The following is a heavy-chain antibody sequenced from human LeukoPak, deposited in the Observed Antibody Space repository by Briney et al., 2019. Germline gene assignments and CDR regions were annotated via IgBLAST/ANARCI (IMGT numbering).Heavy chain of an antibody. Sequence: PGGSLRLSCAASGFTFSNYRMNWVRQAPRKGLEDLANIKHDGSEIYYVDSVKGRFTISRDNAKNSQYLQMNSLRAEDTAVYYCARRYSSDKEMDVWGKGTTVTISS. V-gene: IGHV3-7*03. CDR1: GFTFSNYR. CDR3: ARRYSSDKEMDV. D-gene: IGHD6-25*01. CDR2: IKHDGSEI. J-gene: IGHJ6*04.